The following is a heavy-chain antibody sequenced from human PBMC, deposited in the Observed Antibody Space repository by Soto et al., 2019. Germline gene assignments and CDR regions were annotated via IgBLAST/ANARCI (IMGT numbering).Heavy chain of an antibody. CDR2: ISGSGGST. CDR1: GFTFSSYA. CDR3: AKAGRYFDWLLSPLYY. Sequence: PGGSLRLSCAASGFTFSSYAMSWVRQAPGKGLEWASAISGSGGSTYYADSVKGWFTISRDNSKNTLYLQMNSLRAEDTAVYYCAKAGRYFDWLLSPLYYWGQGTLVTVSS. D-gene: IGHD3-9*01. V-gene: IGHV3-23*01. J-gene: IGHJ4*02.